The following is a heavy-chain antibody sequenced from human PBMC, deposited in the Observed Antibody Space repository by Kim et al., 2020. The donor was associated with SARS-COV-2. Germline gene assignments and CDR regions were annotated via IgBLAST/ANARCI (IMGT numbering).Heavy chain of an antibody. Sequence: SETLSLTCTVSGGSISSYYWSWIRQPPGKGLEWIGYIYYSGSTNYNPSLKSRVTISVDTSKNQFSLKLSSVTAADTAVYYCARDPLKGLGYAFDIWGQGTMVTVSS. V-gene: IGHV4-59*13. CDR3: ARDPLKGLGYAFDI. J-gene: IGHJ3*02. CDR2: IYYSGST. CDR1: GGSISSYY. D-gene: IGHD3-9*01.